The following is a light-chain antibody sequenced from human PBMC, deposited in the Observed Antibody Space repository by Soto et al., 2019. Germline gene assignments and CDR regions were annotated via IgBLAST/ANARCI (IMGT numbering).Light chain of an antibody. Sequence: QSSLTQPASVSGSPGQSITISCTGTSSDVGSYNLVSWYQQHPGKAPKLTILEDNKRPSGVSNRFSGSKSGNTASLTISGLQAEDEADYYCCSYAGSSTFVIFGGGTKLTVL. J-gene: IGLJ2*01. CDR3: CSYAGSSTFVI. CDR1: SSDVGSYNL. CDR2: EDN. V-gene: IGLV2-23*02.